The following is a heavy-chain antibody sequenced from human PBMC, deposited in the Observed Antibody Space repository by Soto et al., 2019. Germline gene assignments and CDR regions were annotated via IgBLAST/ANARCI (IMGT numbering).Heavy chain of an antibody. CDR3: AREPSI. CDR2: IYYGVST. J-gene: IGHJ4*02. Sequence: QVQLQESGPGLVKPSQTLSLTCTVSGGSISSGGYYWSWLRQHPGKGLEWLGYIYYGVSTYYNPALESRDTITVDTSKTLFSLKRSSVTVVDTTVYYCAREPSIWGQGTRITVSS. CDR1: GGSISSGGYY. V-gene: IGHV4-31*03.